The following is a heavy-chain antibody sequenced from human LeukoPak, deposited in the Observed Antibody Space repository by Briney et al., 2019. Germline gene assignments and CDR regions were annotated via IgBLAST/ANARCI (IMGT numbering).Heavy chain of an antibody. D-gene: IGHD4-23*01. Sequence: ASVKVSFTAPGYSFTCYYLHWVRQAPGQGFECMGWINPGTGVRDYAHKFQGRVTMTRDTSISTAYMELSSLKSDDTAVYYCARDTVAWDFDFWGHGTLVTVSS. J-gene: IGHJ4*01. CDR1: GYSFTCYY. CDR2: INPGTGVR. CDR3: ARDTVAWDFDF. V-gene: IGHV1-2*07.